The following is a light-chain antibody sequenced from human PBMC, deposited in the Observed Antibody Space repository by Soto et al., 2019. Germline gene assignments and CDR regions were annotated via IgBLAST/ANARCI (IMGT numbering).Light chain of an antibody. V-gene: IGKV1-39*01. J-gene: IGKJ1*01. CDR3: QQSYTTPRT. CDR2: GAS. Sequence: DIQMTQSPTSLSASVGDRVTITCRASQTISSYLNWYKKRPGKAPNLRIYGASSLQRGVPSRFSGSRSGTDFTLTISSLQPEDFATYYCQQSYTTPRTFGQGTKVDIK. CDR1: QTISSY.